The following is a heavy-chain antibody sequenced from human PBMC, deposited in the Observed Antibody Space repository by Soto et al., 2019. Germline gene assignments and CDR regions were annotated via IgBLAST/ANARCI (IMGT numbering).Heavy chain of an antibody. CDR1: GFTFSSYA. V-gene: IGHV3-23*01. J-gene: IGHJ4*02. D-gene: IGHD2-2*01. CDR3: AKIICTTNCYDY. CDR2: INGGGGTT. Sequence: VQLLESGGGLIQPGGSLRLSCTASGFTFSSYAMSWVRQAPGKGLEWVSSINGGGGTTNYADSVKGRFTISRDNSKNTMYLQMNSLRAEDTALYFCAKIICTTNCYDYWGQGTLVTVSS.